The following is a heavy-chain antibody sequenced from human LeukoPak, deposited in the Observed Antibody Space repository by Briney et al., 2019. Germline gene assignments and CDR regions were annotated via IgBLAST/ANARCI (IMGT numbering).Heavy chain of an antibody. CDR3: ARHGGAAVTLLDY. CDR2: IHYSGST. Sequence: PSETLSLTCTVSGGSISSYYWSWIRQPPGKGLEWIGYIHYSGSTNYNPSPKSRVTISVDTSKNQFSLKLSSVTAADTAVYYCARHGGAAVTLLDYWGQGTLVTVSS. CDR1: GGSISSYY. V-gene: IGHV4-59*01. J-gene: IGHJ4*02. D-gene: IGHD4-23*01.